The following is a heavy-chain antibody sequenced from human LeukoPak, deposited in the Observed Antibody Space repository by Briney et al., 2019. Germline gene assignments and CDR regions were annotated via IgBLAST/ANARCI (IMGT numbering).Heavy chain of an antibody. J-gene: IGHJ5*02. D-gene: IGHD3-22*01. CDR1: GGSISSSSYY. CDR2: IYYSGST. CDR3: ARGLYYYDSSGRSRFDP. Sequence: NPSETLSLTCTVSGGSISSSSYYWGWIRQPPGKGLEWIGSIYYSGSTYYNPSLKSRVTISVDTSKNQFSLKLSSVTAADTAVYYCARGLYYYDSSGRSRFDPWGQGTLVTVSS. V-gene: IGHV4-39*01.